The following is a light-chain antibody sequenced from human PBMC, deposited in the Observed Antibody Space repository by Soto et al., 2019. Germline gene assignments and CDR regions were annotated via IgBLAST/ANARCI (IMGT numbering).Light chain of an antibody. CDR3: CSYAGSSTLV. V-gene: IGLV2-23*02. Sequence: QSVLTQPASVSGSPGQSITISCTGTSSDVGSYNLVSWYQYHPGKAPKLMIYEVIKRPSGVSNRFSGSKSGNTASLTISGLQAEDEADYYCCSYAGSSTLVFGGGTKLTVL. CDR1: SSDVGSYNL. J-gene: IGLJ2*01. CDR2: EVI.